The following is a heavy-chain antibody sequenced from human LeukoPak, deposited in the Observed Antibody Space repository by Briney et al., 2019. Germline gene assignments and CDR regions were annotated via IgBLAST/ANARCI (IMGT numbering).Heavy chain of an antibody. D-gene: IGHD3-3*01. CDR1: GYTFTGYY. J-gene: IGHJ5*02. V-gene: IGHV1-2*02. CDR2: INPNSGGT. CDR3: ARDLKIFGVPENWFDP. Sequence: AAVKVSCKASGYTFTGYYMHWVRQAPGQGLEWMGWINPNSGGTNYAQKFQGRVTMTRDTSISTAYMELSRLRSDDTAVYYCARDLKIFGVPENWFDPWGQGTLVTVSS.